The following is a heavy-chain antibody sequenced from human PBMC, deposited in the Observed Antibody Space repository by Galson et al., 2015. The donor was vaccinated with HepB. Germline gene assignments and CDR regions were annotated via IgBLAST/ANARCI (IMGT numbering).Heavy chain of an antibody. D-gene: IGHD4-23*01. Sequence: PLRLSCAASGFTFSSYGMHWVRQAPGKGLEWVAVIWYDGSNKYYADSVKGRFTISRDNSKNTLYLQMNSLRAEDTAVYYCARGDDQDYGGINFDYWGQGTLVTVSS. CDR3: ARGDDQDYGGINFDY. CDR1: GFTFSSYG. V-gene: IGHV3-33*01. CDR2: IWYDGSNK. J-gene: IGHJ4*02.